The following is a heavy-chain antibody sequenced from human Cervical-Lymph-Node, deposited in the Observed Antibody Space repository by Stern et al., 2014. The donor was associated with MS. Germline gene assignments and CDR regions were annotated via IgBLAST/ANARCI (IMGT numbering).Heavy chain of an antibody. D-gene: IGHD3-22*01. J-gene: IGHJ4*02. CDR3: AKDITSSGYYVNY. Sequence: EVQLVESGGGLVQPGRSLRLSCAASGFTFDDYAMHWVRQAPGKGLEWVSGISWNSGSIGYADSVKGRFTISRDNAKNSLYLQMNSLRAEDTALYYCAKDITSSGYYVNYWGRGTLVTVSS. V-gene: IGHV3-9*01. CDR2: ISWNSGSI. CDR1: GFTFDDYA.